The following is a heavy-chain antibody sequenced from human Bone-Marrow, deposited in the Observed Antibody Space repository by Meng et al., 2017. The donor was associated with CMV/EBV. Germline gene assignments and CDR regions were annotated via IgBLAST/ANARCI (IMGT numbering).Heavy chain of an antibody. V-gene: IGHV1-46*01. CDR1: GYSFTSYY. CDR2: MNPRDGSI. D-gene: IGHD3-16*01. CDR3: ARGLGD. J-gene: IGHJ4*02. Sequence: ASVKVSCKASGYSFTSYYMHWVRQAPGQGLEWMGIMNPRDGSISYAQKFQGRITMTRDTATSTAYMELSSLRSEDTAVYYCARGLGDWGQGTLVTVSS.